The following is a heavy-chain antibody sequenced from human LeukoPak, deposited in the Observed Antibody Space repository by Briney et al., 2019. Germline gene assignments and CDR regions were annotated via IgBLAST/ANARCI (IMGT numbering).Heavy chain of an antibody. Sequence: GGSLRLSCAASGFTVSSNYMSWVRQAPGKGLEWVSVIYSGGSTHYADSVKGRFTISRDNSKNTLYLQMNSLRAEDTALYYCAKGRSGSYSPTWDYWGQGTLVTVSS. V-gene: IGHV3-53*01. D-gene: IGHD1-26*01. CDR2: IYSGGST. CDR1: GFTVSSNY. CDR3: AKGRSGSYSPTWDY. J-gene: IGHJ4*02.